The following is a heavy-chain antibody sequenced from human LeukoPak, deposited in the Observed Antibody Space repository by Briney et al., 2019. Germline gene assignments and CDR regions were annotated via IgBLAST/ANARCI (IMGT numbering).Heavy chain of an antibody. CDR3: AKVVGAMDY. CDR1: GFTFSSYA. Sequence: GGSLRLSCTAPGFTFSSYAIHWIRQAPGKGLEWVAVISYDGSNKYHADSVKGRFTISRDNSKNTLYLQMNSLRAEDTAVYYCAKVVGAMDYWGQGTLVTVSS. D-gene: IGHD1-26*01. CDR2: ISYDGSNK. J-gene: IGHJ4*02. V-gene: IGHV3-30*18.